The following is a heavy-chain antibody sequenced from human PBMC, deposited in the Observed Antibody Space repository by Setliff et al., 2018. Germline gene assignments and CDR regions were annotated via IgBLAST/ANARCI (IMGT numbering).Heavy chain of an antibody. CDR1: GYSISSGHY. Sequence: PSETLSLTCTVSGYSISSGHYWGWIRQSPGKGLDWIGSIFHTGAAYYNPSLESRFTISVDTPKNQFSLKLNSVTAADTAVYYCARQVEMATIAFDVWGQGTMVTVSS. CDR3: ARQVEMATIAFDV. D-gene: IGHD5-12*01. CDR2: IFHTGAA. J-gene: IGHJ3*01. V-gene: IGHV4-38-2*02.